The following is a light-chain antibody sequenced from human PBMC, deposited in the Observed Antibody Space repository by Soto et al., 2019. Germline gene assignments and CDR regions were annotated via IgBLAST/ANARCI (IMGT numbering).Light chain of an antibody. CDR2: EVS. J-gene: IGLJ2*01. Sequence: HSVLTQPASVSGSPGQSITISCTGTSSDVGSSNFVSWYQQHPGKAPKLIFYEVSNRPPGLSDRFSGSKSGTTASLTISGLQAEDEADYFCSSYTTNKTLLFGGGTKLTVL. CDR3: SSYTTNKTLL. V-gene: IGLV2-14*01. CDR1: SSDVGSSNF.